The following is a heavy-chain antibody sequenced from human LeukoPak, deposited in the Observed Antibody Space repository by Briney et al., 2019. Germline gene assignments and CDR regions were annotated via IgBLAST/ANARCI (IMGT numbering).Heavy chain of an antibody. CDR1: GFPFSVSW. CDR2: IKSDGGT. D-gene: IGHD2/OR15-2a*01. CDR3: AKDYFGSLEY. Sequence: GGSLRISRAASGFPFSVSWMHWVRQAPGKGLVWVSVIKSDGGTAYADSVKGRFTISRDNAKNTVYLQMNSLRDEDTAVYYCAKDYFGSLEYWGQGILVTVSS. V-gene: IGHV3-74*03. J-gene: IGHJ4*02.